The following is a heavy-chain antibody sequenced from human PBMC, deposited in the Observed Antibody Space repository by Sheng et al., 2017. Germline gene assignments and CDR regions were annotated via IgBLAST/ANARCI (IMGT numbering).Heavy chain of an antibody. CDR2: INHSGST. D-gene: IGHD3-22*01. J-gene: IGHJ4*02. CDR3: AIDDSYYFDY. Sequence: QVQLQQWGAGLLKPSETLSLTCAVYGGSFSGYYWSWIRQPPGKGLEWIGEINHSGSTNYNPSLKSRVTISVDTSKNQFSLKLSSVTAADTAVYYCAIDDSYYFDYWGQGTLVTVSS. CDR1: GGSFSGYY. V-gene: IGHV4-34*01.